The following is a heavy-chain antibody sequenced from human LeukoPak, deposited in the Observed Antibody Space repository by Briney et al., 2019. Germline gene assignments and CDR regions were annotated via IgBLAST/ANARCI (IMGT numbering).Heavy chain of an antibody. D-gene: IGHD3-9*01. V-gene: IGHV4-61*02. Sequence: PSETLSLTCTVSGDSISSNSYYWSWIRQPAGKGLEWIGRIYTSGSTNYNPSLKSRVTISVDTSKNQFSLTLSSVTTADTAVYYCAGTPYYNILSGYSGHFDYWGQGTLVTVSS. J-gene: IGHJ4*02. CDR1: GDSISSNSYY. CDR3: AGTPYYNILSGYSGHFDY. CDR2: IYTSGST.